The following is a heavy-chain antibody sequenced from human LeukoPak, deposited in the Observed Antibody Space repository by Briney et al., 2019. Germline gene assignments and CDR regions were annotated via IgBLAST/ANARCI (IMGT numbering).Heavy chain of an antibody. J-gene: IGHJ1*01. Sequence: GGSLRLSCVASGFIVSTNYMNWVRQAPGKGLEWVSVIYSGGSTSYADSVKGRFTISRDNSRNTVSLQMNTLRAEDTAVYYCARGNSYDSSGYPEYFQNWGQGTLVTVSS. CDR1: GFIVSTNY. V-gene: IGHV3-66*01. D-gene: IGHD3-22*01. CDR2: IYSGGST. CDR3: ARGNSYDSSGYPEYFQN.